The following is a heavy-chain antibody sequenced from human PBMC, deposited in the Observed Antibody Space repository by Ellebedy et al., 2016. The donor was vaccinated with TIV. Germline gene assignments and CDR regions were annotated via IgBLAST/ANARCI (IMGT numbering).Heavy chain of an antibody. CDR1: GVSLTGSD. V-gene: IGHV3-13*01. CDR3: ARGGPGGDNWFFGL. J-gene: IGHJ2*01. CDR2: SGAAGDT. Sequence: PGGSLRLSCASSGVSLTGSDVHGVRRPAGKGLEWVSASGAAGDTYYPDSVRGRFTISRERAKNSFYLQMNSLTAGDTAVYYCARGGPGGDNWFFGLWGRGTRVTVSS. D-gene: IGHD3-10*01.